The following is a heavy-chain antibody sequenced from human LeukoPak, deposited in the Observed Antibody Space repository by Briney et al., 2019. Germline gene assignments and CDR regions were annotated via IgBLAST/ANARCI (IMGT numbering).Heavy chain of an antibody. CDR1: GGSISSSSYY. Sequence: SETLSPTCTVSGGSISSSSYYWGWIRQPPGKGLEWIGSIYYSGSTYYNPSLKSRVTISVDTSKNQFSLKLSSVTAADTAVYYCARVLGYYDSSGYSWFDPWGQGTLVTVSS. V-gene: IGHV4-39*07. CDR3: ARVLGYYDSSGYSWFDP. J-gene: IGHJ5*02. D-gene: IGHD3-22*01. CDR2: IYYSGST.